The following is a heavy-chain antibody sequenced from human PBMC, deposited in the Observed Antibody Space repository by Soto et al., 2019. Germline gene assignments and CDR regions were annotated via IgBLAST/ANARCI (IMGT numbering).Heavy chain of an antibody. CDR3: AKVYSDFWSGYPYYFDY. Sequence: SEGSLRLSCAASGFTFSSYAMNWVRQAPGKGLEWVSAIRGSGGTTYYADSVKGRFTISRDNSKNTLYLQMNGLRAEDTAVYYCAKVYSDFWSGYPYYFDYWGQGTLVTVSS. V-gene: IGHV3-23*01. J-gene: IGHJ4*02. CDR1: GFTFSSYA. CDR2: IRGSGGTT. D-gene: IGHD3-3*01.